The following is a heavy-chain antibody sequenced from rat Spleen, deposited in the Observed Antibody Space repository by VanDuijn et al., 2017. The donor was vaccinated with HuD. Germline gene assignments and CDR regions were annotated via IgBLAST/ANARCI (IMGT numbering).Heavy chain of an antibody. Sequence: EVQLQESGPGLVKPSQSLSLTCSVTGYSITSSYRWNWIRKFPGNKLEWMGYINSAGSTNYNPSLKSRISISRDTSKNQFFLQLDSVTTEDTATYFCARYTATISFDYWGQGVMVTVSS. CDR1: GYSITSSYR. V-gene: IGHV3-3*01. CDR2: INSAGST. D-gene: IGHD1-10*01. CDR3: ARYTATISFDY. J-gene: IGHJ2*01.